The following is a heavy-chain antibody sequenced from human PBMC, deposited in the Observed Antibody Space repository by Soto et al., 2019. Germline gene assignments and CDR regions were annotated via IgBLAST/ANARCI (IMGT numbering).Heavy chain of an antibody. D-gene: IGHD5-18*01. CDR3: ARNVDTAMGPQKHYFDY. Sequence: SGKIYCKASGGTVRGYGMSGVGQANGQGLEWMGGIIPDNGNTKSSQKFQDRVIITRDTSASTAYMDLSSLRSEDTAVYYCARNVDTAMGPQKHYFDYWGQGTLVTVSS. CDR2: IIPDNGNT. V-gene: IGHV1-3*01. J-gene: IGHJ4*02. CDR1: GGTVRGYG.